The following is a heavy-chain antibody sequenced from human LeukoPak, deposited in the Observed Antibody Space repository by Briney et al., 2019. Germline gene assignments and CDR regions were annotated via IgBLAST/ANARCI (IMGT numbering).Heavy chain of an antibody. V-gene: IGHV1-3*01. J-gene: IGHJ4*02. D-gene: IGHD6-19*01. Sequence: GASVKVSCKASGYTFPSYAMHWVRQAPGQRLEWMGWINAGNGNTKYSQKFQGRVTITRDTSASTAYTELSSLRSEDTAVYYCARAPGYSSGWYWVYWGQGTLVTVSS. CDR3: ARAPGYSSGWYWVY. CDR2: INAGNGNT. CDR1: GYTFPSYA.